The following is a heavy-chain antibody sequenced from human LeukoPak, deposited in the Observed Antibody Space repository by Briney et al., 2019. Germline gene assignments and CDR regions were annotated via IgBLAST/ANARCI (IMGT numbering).Heavy chain of an antibody. CDR1: GGSISSGSYY. CDR3: ARDGDSSPDYGMDV. CDR2: IYTSGST. D-gene: IGHD3-22*01. V-gene: IGHV4-61*02. Sequence: PSETLSLTCTVSGGSISSGSYYWSWIRQPAGKGLEWIGRIYTSGSTNYNPSLKSRVTISVDTSKNQFSLKLSSVTAADTAVYYCARDGDSSPDYGMDVGGQGTTVTVSS. J-gene: IGHJ6*02.